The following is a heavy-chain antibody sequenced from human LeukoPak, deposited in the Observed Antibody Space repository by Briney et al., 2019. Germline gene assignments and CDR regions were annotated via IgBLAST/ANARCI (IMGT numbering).Heavy chain of an antibody. J-gene: IGHJ6*02. Sequence: TGGSLRLSCAASGFTFSSYGMHWVRQAPGKGLEWVAVISYDGGNNYYADSVKGRFTISRDNSKNTLYLQMNSLRAEDTAVYYCAKVERYCSSTSCYQFYYYYGMDVWGQGTTVTVSS. V-gene: IGHV3-30*18. CDR3: AKVERYCSSTSCYQFYYYYGMDV. CDR1: GFTFSSYG. D-gene: IGHD2-2*01. CDR2: ISYDGGNN.